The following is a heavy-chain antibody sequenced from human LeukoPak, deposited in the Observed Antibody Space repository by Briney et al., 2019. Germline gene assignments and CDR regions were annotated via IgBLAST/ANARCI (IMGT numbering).Heavy chain of an antibody. CDR1: GGSFSHYY. J-gene: IGHJ2*01. CDR3: ARVYSYGSVGYFDL. V-gene: IGHV4-34*01. D-gene: IGHD3-10*01. Sequence: SETLSLTCAFYGGSFSHYYWSWIRQPPGKGLEWIGEINHSGNTKYNPSLKSRVTISLDTSQNQFSLKLNSVTAADTAMYYCARVYSYGSVGYFDLWGRGTLVIVSS. CDR2: INHSGNT.